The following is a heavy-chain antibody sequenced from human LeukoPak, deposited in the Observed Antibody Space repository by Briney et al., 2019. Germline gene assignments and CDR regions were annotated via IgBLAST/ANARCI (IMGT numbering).Heavy chain of an antibody. D-gene: IGHD3-9*01. V-gene: IGHV3-74*01. J-gene: IGHJ4*02. CDR3: ASPGDYDILTGYIDY. CDR2: INGDGSTI. CDR1: GFTFSSYW. Sequence: GGSLRLSCAASGFTFSSYWMHCVRQVPGKGLVWVSRINGDGSTISYADSVKGRFTISRDNAKNSLYLQMNSLRAEVTAVYYCASPGDYDILTGYIDYWGQGTLVTVSS.